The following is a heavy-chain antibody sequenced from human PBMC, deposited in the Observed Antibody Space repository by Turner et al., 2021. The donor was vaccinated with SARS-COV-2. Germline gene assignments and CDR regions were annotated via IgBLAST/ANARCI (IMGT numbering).Heavy chain of an antibody. J-gene: IGHJ3*02. CDR2: INPSGGGT. CDR1: GYTFTSFY. Sequence: QVQLVQSGAEVEKPGASVKVSCKASGYTFTSFYMHWVRQAPGQGLEWMGIINPSGGGTSYAQNFQDRVTMTSDTSTSTVYMELSSLGSEDTAVYYCARDPRVPAVTNVNDAFDIWGQGTMVTVSS. D-gene: IGHD4-17*01. V-gene: IGHV1-46*01. CDR3: ARDPRVPAVTNVNDAFDI.